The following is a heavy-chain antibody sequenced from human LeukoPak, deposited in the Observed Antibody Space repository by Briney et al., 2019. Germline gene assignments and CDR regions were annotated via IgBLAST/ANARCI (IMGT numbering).Heavy chain of an antibody. J-gene: IGHJ5*02. CDR2: IWYDGSNK. D-gene: IGHD4-23*01. V-gene: IGHV3-33*01. Sequence: GRSLRLSCAASGFTFSSYGMHWVRQAPGKGLEWVAVIWYDGSNKYYADSVKGRFTISRGNSKNTLYLQMNSLRAEDTAVYYCARENSGWFDPWGQGTLVTVSS. CDR1: GFTFSSYG. CDR3: ARENSGWFDP.